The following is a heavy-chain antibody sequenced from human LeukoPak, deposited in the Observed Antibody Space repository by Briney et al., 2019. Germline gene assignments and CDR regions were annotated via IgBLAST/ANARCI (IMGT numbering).Heavy chain of an antibody. CDR2: IYYSGST. D-gene: IGHD6-13*01. Sequence: SETLSPTCTVSGGSISSYYWSWIRQPPGKGLEWIGYIYYSGSTNYNPSLRSRVTISVDTSKNQFSLKLSSVTAADTAVYYCARHVGSSSWQNFDYWGQGTLVTVSS. CDR1: GGSISSYY. V-gene: IGHV4-59*08. J-gene: IGHJ4*02. CDR3: ARHVGSSSWQNFDY.